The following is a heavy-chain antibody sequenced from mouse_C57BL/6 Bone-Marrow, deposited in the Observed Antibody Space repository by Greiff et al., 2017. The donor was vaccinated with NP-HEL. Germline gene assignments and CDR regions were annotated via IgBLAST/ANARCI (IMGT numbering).Heavy chain of an antibody. D-gene: IGHD1-1*01. CDR2: ISNLAYSI. CDR3: ARPSYGSSYEYFDV. Sequence: EVKVVESGGGLVQPGGSLKLSCAASGFTFSDYGMAWVRQAPRKGPEWVAFISNLAYSIYYADTVTGRFTISRENAKNTLYLEMSSLRSEDTAMYYCARPSYGSSYEYFDVWGTGTTVTVSS. V-gene: IGHV5-15*01. J-gene: IGHJ1*03. CDR1: GFTFSDYG.